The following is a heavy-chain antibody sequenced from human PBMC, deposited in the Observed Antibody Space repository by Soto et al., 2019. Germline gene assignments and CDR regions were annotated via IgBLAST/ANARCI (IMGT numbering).Heavy chain of an antibody. CDR1: GGTFSSYA. CDR3: ARAGDSSGYAFDE. J-gene: IGHJ4*02. CDR2: IIPIFGTA. Sequence: YSVQVSCKASGGTFSSYAISWVRQAPGQGLEWMGGIIPIFGTANYAQKFQGRVTITADESTSTAYMELSSLRSEDTAVYYCARAGDSSGYAFDEWGKGTLGTGS. V-gene: IGHV1-69*01. D-gene: IGHD3-22*01.